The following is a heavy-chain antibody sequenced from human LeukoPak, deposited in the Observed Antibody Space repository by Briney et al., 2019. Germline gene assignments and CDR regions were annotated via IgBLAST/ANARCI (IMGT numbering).Heavy chain of an antibody. V-gene: IGHV4-4*07. CDR3: ARDLEDFDSPANDY. Sequence: ASETLSLTCTVSGDSISGYYWAWIRQPGGKGLEWIGHIYAPGSSNYSPSFKSRVTMSIDMSNNQFSLRLNSVTAADTAMYYCARDLEDFDSPANDYWGQGTHVIVSP. D-gene: IGHD3-9*01. CDR1: GDSISGYY. CDR2: IYAPGSS. J-gene: IGHJ4*02.